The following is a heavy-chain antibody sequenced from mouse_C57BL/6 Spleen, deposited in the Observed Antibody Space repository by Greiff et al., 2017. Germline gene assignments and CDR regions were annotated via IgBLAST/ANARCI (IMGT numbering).Heavy chain of an antibody. Sequence: VKLQQPGAELVMPGASVKLSCKASGYTFTSYWMHWVKQRPGPGLEWIGEIDPSDSYTNYNQKFKGKSTLTVEKSSSTAYMQLSSLTSEDSAVYYCARRQLRPYYAMDYWGQGTSVTVSS. V-gene: IGHV1-69*01. J-gene: IGHJ4*01. D-gene: IGHD3-2*02. CDR3: ARRQLRPYYAMDY. CDR1: GYTFTSYW. CDR2: IDPSDSYT.